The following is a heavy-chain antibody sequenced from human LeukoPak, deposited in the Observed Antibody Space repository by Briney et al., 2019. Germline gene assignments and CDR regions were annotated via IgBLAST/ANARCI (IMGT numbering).Heavy chain of an antibody. V-gene: IGHV4-59*01. CDR1: GYSINNNYY. J-gene: IGHJ6*03. CDR3: ARTTEAHSWRTRYYDYYMDV. D-gene: IGHD6-13*01. Sequence: PSETLSLTCTVSGYSINNNYYWDWIRQPPGRGLEWIGYIYYSGSTNYNPSLKSRVTISVDTSKNQFSLKLSSVTAADTAVYYCARTTEAHSWRTRYYDYYMDVWGKGTTVTVSS. CDR2: IYYSGST.